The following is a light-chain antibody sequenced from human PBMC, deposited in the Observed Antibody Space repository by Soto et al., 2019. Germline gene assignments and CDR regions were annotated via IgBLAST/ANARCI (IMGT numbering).Light chain of an antibody. CDR2: GAS. Sequence: EIVMTQSPATLSVSPGERATLSCRASQSVSSNFAWYQQKPGQAPRLLIYGASTRATGIQARFSGSGSGTECTLTISSLQSEDFAVYYCQQYNNWPPYTCGHGTKLEIK. V-gene: IGKV3-15*01. J-gene: IGKJ2*01. CDR3: QQYNNWPPYT. CDR1: QSVSSN.